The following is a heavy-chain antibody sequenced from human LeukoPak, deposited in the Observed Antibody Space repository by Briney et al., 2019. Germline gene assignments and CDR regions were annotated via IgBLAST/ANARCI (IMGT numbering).Heavy chain of an antibody. J-gene: IGHJ5*01. CDR2: ISGSGGST. D-gene: IGHD5-18*01. V-gene: IGHV3-23*01. CDR1: GFSLSSYA. CDR3: AKEGVRGYSYGYGTRNKWFDF. Sequence: GGSLRLSCTVSGFSLSSYALSWVRRAPGKGLEWVSAISGSGGSTYYADSVKGRFTISRDNSKNTLYLQMNSLRAEDTAVYYCAKEGVRGYSYGYGTRNKWFDFWGQGTLVTVSS.